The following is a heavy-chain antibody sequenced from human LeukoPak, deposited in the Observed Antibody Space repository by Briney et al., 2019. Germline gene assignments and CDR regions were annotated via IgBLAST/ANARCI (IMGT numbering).Heavy chain of an antibody. J-gene: IGHJ4*02. CDR3: ARHLFGSGYYPDY. CDR1: GGSFSAYY. CDR2: INHSGST. D-gene: IGHD3-22*01. Sequence: SETLSLTCAVYGGSFSAYYWSWIRQPPGKGLEWIGEINHSGSTYYNPSLKSRVTISVDTSKKQFSLKLTSVTAVDTAVYYCARHLFGSGYYPDYWGQGTLVTVSS. V-gene: IGHV4-34*01.